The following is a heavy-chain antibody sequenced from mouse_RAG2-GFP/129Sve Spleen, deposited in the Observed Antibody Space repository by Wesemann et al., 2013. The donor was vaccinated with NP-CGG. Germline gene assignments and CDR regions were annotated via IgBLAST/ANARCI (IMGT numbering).Heavy chain of an antibody. CDR2: NGAT. V-gene: IGHV1S34*01. CDR3: ARGLIGYDGWFAY. D-gene: IGHD2-2*01. Sequence: NGATSYNQKFKGKATFTVDTSSSTAYMQFNSLTSEDSAVYYCARGLIGYDGWFAYWGQGTLVTVSA. J-gene: IGHJ3*01.